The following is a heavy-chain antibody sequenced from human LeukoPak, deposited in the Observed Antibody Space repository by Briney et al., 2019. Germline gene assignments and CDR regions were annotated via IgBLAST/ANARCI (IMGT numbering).Heavy chain of an antibody. CDR2: MYYSGST. Sequence: SETLSLTCTVSGGSISSYYWSWIRQPPGKGLEWIGYMYYSGSTNYNPSLKSRVTMSVDTSKNQFSLKLSSVTAADTAVYYCARALNPPHYGGNFDYWGQGTLVTVSS. V-gene: IGHV4-59*01. D-gene: IGHD4-23*01. J-gene: IGHJ4*02. CDR3: ARALNPPHYGGNFDY. CDR1: GGSISSYY.